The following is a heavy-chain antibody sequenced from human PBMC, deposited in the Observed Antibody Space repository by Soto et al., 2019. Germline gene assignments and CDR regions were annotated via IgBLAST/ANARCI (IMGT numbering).Heavy chain of an antibody. J-gene: IGHJ4*02. V-gene: IGHV3-48*02. Sequence: PGGSLRLSCAASGFTFSSYSMDWVRQAPGKGLEWVSYISSSSSTIYYADSVKGRFTISRDNAKNSLYLQMNSLRDEDTAVYYCARDGGYCSSTSCQTVFDYWGQGTLVTVSS. D-gene: IGHD2-2*01. CDR1: GFTFSSYS. CDR2: ISSSSSTI. CDR3: ARDGGYCSSTSCQTVFDY.